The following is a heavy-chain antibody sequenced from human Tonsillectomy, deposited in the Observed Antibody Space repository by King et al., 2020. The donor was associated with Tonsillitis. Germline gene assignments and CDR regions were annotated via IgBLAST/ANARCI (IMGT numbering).Heavy chain of an antibody. CDR1: GFTFSNYW. CDR3: ARAGRYSSGWSSTADY. Sequence: LVESGGGLVQPGGSVTLSCAASGFTFSNYWMHWVRQAPGKGLVWVSRINGDGNTTSYAGSVRGRFTISRDNAKNTLYLQMYSLRAEDTAVYYCARAGRYSSGWSSTADYWGQGTLVTVSS. J-gene: IGHJ4*02. CDR2: INGDGNTT. V-gene: IGHV3-74*01. D-gene: IGHD6-19*01.